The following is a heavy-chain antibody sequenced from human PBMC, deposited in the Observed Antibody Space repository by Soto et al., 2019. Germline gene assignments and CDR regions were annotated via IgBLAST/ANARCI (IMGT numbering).Heavy chain of an antibody. J-gene: IGHJ4*02. CDR1: GFTFSSYG. V-gene: IGHV3-30*18. CDR3: AKEHRRYSSGWYYFDY. D-gene: IGHD6-19*01. Sequence: QVQLVESGGGVVQPGRSLRLSCAASGFTFSSYGMHWVRQAPGKGLEWVAVISYDGSNKYYADSVKGRFTISRDNSKNTLYLQMNSLRAEDTAVYYCAKEHRRYSSGWYYFDYWGQGTLVTVSS. CDR2: ISYDGSNK.